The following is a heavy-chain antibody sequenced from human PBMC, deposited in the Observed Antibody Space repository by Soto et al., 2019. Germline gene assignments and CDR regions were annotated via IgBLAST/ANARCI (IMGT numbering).Heavy chain of an antibody. CDR1: GGSISSYY. J-gene: IGHJ5*02. CDR3: ARAIAAGVGKVDP. CDR2: IYYSGST. V-gene: IGHV4-59*01. Sequence: PSETLSLTCTVSGGSISSYYWSWIRQPPGKGLEWIGYIYYSGSTNYNPSLKSRVTISVDTSKNQFSLKLSSVTAADTAVYYCARAIAAGVGKVDPWGQGTLVTVSS. D-gene: IGHD6-13*01.